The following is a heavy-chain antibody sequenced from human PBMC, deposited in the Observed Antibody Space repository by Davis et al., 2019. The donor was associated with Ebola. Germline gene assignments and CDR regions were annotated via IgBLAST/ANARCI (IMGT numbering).Heavy chain of an antibody. CDR2: IYYNWST. CDR3: ARDFWSGYPGAYGMDV. J-gene: IGHJ6*02. Sequence: SETLSLTCTVPSGPVSSATYYWSWVRQPPGKGLVCIGYIYYNWSTNYNPSLKSRVTMSLDTSRNQFSLRLTSVTAADTAMYYCARDFWSGYPGAYGMDVWGQGTTVTVSS. D-gene: IGHD3-3*01. V-gene: IGHV4-61*01. CDR1: SGPVSSATYY.